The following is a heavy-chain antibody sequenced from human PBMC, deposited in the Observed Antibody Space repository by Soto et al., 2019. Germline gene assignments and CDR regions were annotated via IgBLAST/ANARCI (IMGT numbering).Heavy chain of an antibody. V-gene: IGHV3-23*01. D-gene: IGHD4-17*01. Sequence: EVQLLESGGGLVQPGGSLRLSCAASGFSFSTYSMAWVRQAPGKGPEWVSGLSHGGAYTFYADSVKGRFTISVDISQNTVYLQMNSLRTEDTAVYYCAKWSSYGDAWGQGTLVTVSS. CDR2: LSHGGAYT. CDR3: AKWSSYGDA. J-gene: IGHJ4*02. CDR1: GFSFSTYS.